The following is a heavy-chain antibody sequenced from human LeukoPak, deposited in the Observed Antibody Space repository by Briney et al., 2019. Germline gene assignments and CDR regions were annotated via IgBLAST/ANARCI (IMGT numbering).Heavy chain of an antibody. Sequence: SETLSLSCTVSGGSISSYYWSWIRQPPGKGLEWIGYIYYSGSTNYNPSLKSRVTISVDTSKNQFSLKLSSVTAADTAVYYCARRGGPAAIYDWFDPWGQGTLVTVSS. CDR2: IYYSGST. CDR1: GGSISSYY. V-gene: IGHV4-59*01. CDR3: ARRGGPAAIYDWFDP. J-gene: IGHJ5*02. D-gene: IGHD2-2*01.